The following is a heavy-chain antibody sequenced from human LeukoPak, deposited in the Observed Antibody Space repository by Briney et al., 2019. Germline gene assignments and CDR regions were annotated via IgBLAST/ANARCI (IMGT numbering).Heavy chain of an antibody. D-gene: IGHD2-2*01. CDR1: GDSISTSNSY. J-gene: IGHJ6*03. Sequence: SETLSLTCTVSGDSISTSNSYWGWIRQPPGKGLEWIGSIYYSGNTYYNPPLKSRVTISVDTSKNQFSLKLTSVTAADTAVYYCARDSTGSARYCISTSCYPPYYYYMDLWRKGTTVTVSS. CDR2: IYYSGNT. V-gene: IGHV4-39*02. CDR3: ARDSTGSARYCISTSCYPPYYYYMDL.